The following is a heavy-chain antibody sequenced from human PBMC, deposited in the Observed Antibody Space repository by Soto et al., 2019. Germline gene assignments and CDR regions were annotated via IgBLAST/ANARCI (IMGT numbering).Heavy chain of an antibody. Sequence: QLQLQESGPGLVKPSETLSLTCTVSGGSISSSSYYWGWIRQPPGKGLEWIGSIYYSGSTYYNPSLNSRVTISGDTSKNQFHLRLSSVPASDTAVYYCASLDSIGYYYGLDYWGPCSLVTVSS. D-gene: IGHD3-22*01. CDR2: IYYSGST. J-gene: IGHJ4*02. CDR3: ASLDSIGYYYGLDY. V-gene: IGHV4-39*01. CDR1: GGSISSSSYY.